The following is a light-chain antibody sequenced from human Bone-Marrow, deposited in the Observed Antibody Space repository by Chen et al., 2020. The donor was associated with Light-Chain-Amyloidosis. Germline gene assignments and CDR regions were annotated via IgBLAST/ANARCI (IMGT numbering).Light chain of an antibody. V-gene: IGKV1-5*01. CDR2: DAS. J-gene: IGKJ1*01. CDR1: QSISCW. CDR3: QQYNSYSLA. Sequence: DIQMTQSPSTLSASVGDRVTITCRASQSISCWLAWYQQKPGKAPKLLIYDASSLESGVPSRFSGSGSGTEFTLTISSLQPDDFATYYCQQYNSYSLAFGQGTKVEIK.